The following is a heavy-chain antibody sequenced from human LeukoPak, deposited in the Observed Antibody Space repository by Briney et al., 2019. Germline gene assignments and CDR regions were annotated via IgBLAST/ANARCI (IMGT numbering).Heavy chain of an antibody. CDR2: INHSGST. CDR1: GGSFSGYY. V-gene: IGHV4-34*01. Sequence: PSETLSLTCAVYGGSFSGYYWSWIRQPPGKGLEWIGEINHSGSTNYNPSLKSRVTISVDTSKNQFSLKLSSVTAADTAVYYCARGTEKESFDYWGQGTLVTVSS. D-gene: IGHD5-24*01. CDR3: ARGTEKESFDY. J-gene: IGHJ4*02.